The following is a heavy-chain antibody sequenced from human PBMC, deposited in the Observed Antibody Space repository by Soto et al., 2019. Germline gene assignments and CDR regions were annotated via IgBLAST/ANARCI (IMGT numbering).Heavy chain of an antibody. CDR3: AQGPDCSGGSCFKFGYYYYGMDV. CDR1: GYTLTSYG. Sequence: ASVKVSCKASGYTLTSYGISWVRQAPGQGLEWMGWISAYIGNTNYAQKFQGRVTMTTDTSTSTAYMELSSLRSEDTAVHYCAQGPDCSGGSCFKFGYYYYGMDVWGQGTTVTVS. D-gene: IGHD2-15*01. J-gene: IGHJ6*02. V-gene: IGHV1-18*01. CDR2: ISAYIGNT.